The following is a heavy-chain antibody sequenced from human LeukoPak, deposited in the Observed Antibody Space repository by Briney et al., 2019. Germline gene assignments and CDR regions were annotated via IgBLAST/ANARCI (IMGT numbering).Heavy chain of an antibody. CDR2: IYTSGST. CDR3: AGEGHYYDSTGYYYGGEDY. CDR1: GGSISSGSYY. V-gene: IGHV4-61*02. Sequence: PSQTLSLTCTVSGGSISSGSYYWSWIRQPAGKGLEWIGRIYTSGSTNYNPSLKSRVTISADMSKNQFSLKLSSVTAADAAVYYCAGEGHYYDSTGYYYGGEDYWGQGTLVTVSS. J-gene: IGHJ4*02. D-gene: IGHD3-22*01.